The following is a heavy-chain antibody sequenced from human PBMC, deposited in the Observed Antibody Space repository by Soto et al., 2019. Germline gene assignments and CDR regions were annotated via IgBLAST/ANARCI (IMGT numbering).Heavy chain of an antibody. Sequence: GASVKVSCKASGFTFTSSAVQWVRQARGQRLEWIGWIVVGSGNTNYAQKFQERVTITRDMSTSTAYMELSSLRSEDTAVYYCAAPNVLVPAAIGGYYYYGMDVWGQGTTVTVSS. CDR3: AAPNVLVPAAIGGYYYYGMDV. CDR2: IVVGSGNT. J-gene: IGHJ6*02. CDR1: GFTFTSSA. D-gene: IGHD2-2*02. V-gene: IGHV1-58*01.